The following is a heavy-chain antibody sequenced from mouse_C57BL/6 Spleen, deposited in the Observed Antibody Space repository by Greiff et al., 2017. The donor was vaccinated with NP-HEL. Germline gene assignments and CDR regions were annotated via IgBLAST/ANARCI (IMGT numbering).Heavy chain of an antibody. V-gene: IGHV14-3*01. Sequence: DVKLQESVAELVRPGASVKLSCTASGFNIKNTYMHWVKQRPEQGLEWIGRIDPANGNTKYAPKFQGKATITADTSSNTAYLQLSSLTSEDTAIYYCASWGSSYYDYDEWYFDVWGTGTTVTVSS. J-gene: IGHJ1*03. CDR1: GFNIKNTY. CDR2: IDPANGNT. D-gene: IGHD2-4*01. CDR3: ASWGSSYYDYDEWYFDV.